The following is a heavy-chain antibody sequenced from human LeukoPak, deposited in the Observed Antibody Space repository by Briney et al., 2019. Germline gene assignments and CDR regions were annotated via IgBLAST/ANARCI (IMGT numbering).Heavy chain of an antibody. J-gene: IGHJ1*01. CDR2: ISGSGGST. V-gene: IGHV3-23*01. D-gene: IGHD5-18*01. Sequence: GGSLRLSCAASGFTFSSYAMSWVRQAPGKGLEWVSAISGSGGSTYYADSVKGRFTISRDNAKNSLYLQMNSLRAEDTAVYYCARDRYSYGSSQHWGQGTLVTVSS. CDR3: ARDRYSYGSSQH. CDR1: GFTFSSYA.